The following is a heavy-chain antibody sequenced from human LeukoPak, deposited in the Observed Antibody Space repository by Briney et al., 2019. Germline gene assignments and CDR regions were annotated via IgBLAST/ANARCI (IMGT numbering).Heavy chain of an antibody. CDR2: INPNSGGT. J-gene: IGHJ4*02. D-gene: IGHD5-24*01. Sequence: GASVKVSCKASGYTFTGYSMNWVRQAPGQGLEWMGWINPNSGGTNYAQKVQGRVAMTRATSINTVYMSLSRLRSDDTDVYYCARSSEMATIISPFDYWGQGTLVTVSS. CDR3: ARSSEMATIISPFDY. CDR1: GYTFTGYS. V-gene: IGHV1-2*02.